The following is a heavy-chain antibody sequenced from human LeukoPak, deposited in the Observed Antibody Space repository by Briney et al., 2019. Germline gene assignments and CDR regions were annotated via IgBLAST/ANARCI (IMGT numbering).Heavy chain of an antibody. J-gene: IGHJ3*02. CDR3: ARAIPFWYYYDSSGYYPGAFDI. D-gene: IGHD3-22*01. Sequence: IPSETLSLTCAVSGGSISSSNWWSWVRQPPGKGLEWIGEIYHSGSTNYNPSLKSRVTISVDESKNQFSLKLSSVTAADTAVYYCARAIPFWYYYDSSGYYPGAFDIWGQGTMVTVSS. CDR2: IYHSGST. V-gene: IGHV4-4*02. CDR1: GGSISSSNW.